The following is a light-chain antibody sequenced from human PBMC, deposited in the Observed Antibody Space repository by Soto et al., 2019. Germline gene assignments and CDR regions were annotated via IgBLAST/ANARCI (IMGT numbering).Light chain of an antibody. V-gene: IGKV3-20*01. CDR3: QQYGSSPQT. J-gene: IGKJ5*01. CDR1: QSVSRSY. Sequence: EIVLTQSPGTLSLSPGKRATLSCRASQSVSRSYLAWYQQKPGQAPRLLIYGASRRATGIPDRFSGSGSGTDFTLTISRLEPEDFAVYYCQQYGSSPQTFGQGTRLEIK. CDR2: GAS.